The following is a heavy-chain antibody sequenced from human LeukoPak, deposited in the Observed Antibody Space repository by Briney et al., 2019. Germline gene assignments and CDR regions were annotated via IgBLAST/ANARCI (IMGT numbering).Heavy chain of an antibody. J-gene: IGHJ3*02. Sequence: PSETLSLTCTVSGGSISSSSYYWGWIRQPPGKGLEWIGSIYYSGSTYYNPSLKSRVTISVDTSKNQFSLKLSSVTAADTAVYYCARPHAPSALIWFGASDAFDIWGQGTMVTVSS. CDR1: GGSISSSSYY. CDR3: ARPHAPSALIWFGASDAFDI. CDR2: IYYSGST. V-gene: IGHV4-39*01. D-gene: IGHD3-10*01.